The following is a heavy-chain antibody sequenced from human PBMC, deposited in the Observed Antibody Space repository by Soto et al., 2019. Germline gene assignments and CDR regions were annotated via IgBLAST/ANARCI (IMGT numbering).Heavy chain of an antibody. CDR3: ASYAGDRSHDY. CDR2: INHSGST. Sequence: SETLSLTCAVYGGSFSGYYWSWIRQPPGKGLEWIGEINHSGSTNYNPSLKSRVTISVDTSKNKFSLKLSYVTAADTAVYYCASYAGDRSHDYWGQGTLVTVSS. D-gene: IGHD3-16*01. CDR1: GGSFSGYY. J-gene: IGHJ4*02. V-gene: IGHV4-34*01.